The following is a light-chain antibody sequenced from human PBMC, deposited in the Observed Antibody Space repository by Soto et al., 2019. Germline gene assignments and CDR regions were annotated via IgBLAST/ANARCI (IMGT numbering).Light chain of an antibody. Sequence: QSALTQPPSASGCPGQSLTSSGTGTSIDFGGYNYVSWCQQHPGKAPKLMIYEVSKRPSGVPDRFSGSKSGNTASLTVSGLQPEDEADYYCSSYAGSNKSVFGTGTKVTVL. CDR1: SIDFGGYNY. J-gene: IGLJ1*01. V-gene: IGLV2-8*01. CDR3: SSYAGSNKSV. CDR2: EVS.